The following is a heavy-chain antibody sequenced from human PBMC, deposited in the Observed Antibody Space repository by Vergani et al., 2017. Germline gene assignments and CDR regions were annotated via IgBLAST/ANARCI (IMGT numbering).Heavy chain of an antibody. CDR1: GFTFSSYA. CDR2: ISYDGSNK. CDR3: ARDPNYYDSSGSITYDY. V-gene: IGHV3-30-3*01. Sequence: VQLVESGGGLVQPGGSLRLSCAASGFTFSSYAMHWVRQAPGKGLEWVAVISYDGSNKYYADSVKGRFTISRDNSKNTLYLQMNSLRAEDTAVYYCARDPNYYDSSGSITYDYWGQGTLVTVSS. J-gene: IGHJ4*02. D-gene: IGHD3-22*01.